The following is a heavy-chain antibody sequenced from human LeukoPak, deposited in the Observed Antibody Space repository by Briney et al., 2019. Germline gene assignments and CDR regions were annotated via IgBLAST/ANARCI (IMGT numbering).Heavy chain of an antibody. V-gene: IGHV3-15*01. J-gene: IGHJ4*02. Sequence: GGSLRLSCAASGFTFSNAWMSWVRQASGKGLEWVGLIKSKFDSGTTDYAAPVKGRFTISIDDSKNTLYLQMNSLKTGDTAVYYCTLGGYSGYDPFDYWGQGTLVSVSS. CDR3: TLGGYSGYDPFDY. CDR2: IKSKFDSGTT. CDR1: GFTFSNAW. D-gene: IGHD5-12*01.